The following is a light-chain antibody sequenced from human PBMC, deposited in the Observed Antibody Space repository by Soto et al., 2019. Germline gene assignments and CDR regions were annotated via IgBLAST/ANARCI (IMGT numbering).Light chain of an antibody. V-gene: IGKV1-39*01. J-gene: IGKJ5*01. CDR3: QQSYSTPRL. CDR2: AAS. Sequence: IHMTHSPASLSASLLYRVTITFRASQSISSYLNWYQQKPGKAPKLLIYAASSLQSGVPSRFSGSGSGTDFTLTISSLQPEDFATYYCQQSYSTPRLFGQGTRLEIK. CDR1: QSISSY.